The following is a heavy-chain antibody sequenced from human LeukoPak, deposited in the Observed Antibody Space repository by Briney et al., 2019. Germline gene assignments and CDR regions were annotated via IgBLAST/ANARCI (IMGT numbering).Heavy chain of an antibody. CDR2: IKSKTDGGTT. V-gene: IGHV3-15*01. Sequence: KPGGSLRLSCEASGFTFSRAWMTWVRQAPGKGLEWVGRIKSKTDGGTTDYAAPVRGRFTISRDDSKNTLYLQMSSLKIEDTAVYYRLTVPPYGGNSRLTYWGQGTVVTVSS. D-gene: IGHD4-23*01. CDR1: GFTFSRAW. CDR3: LTVPPYGGNSRLTY. J-gene: IGHJ4*02.